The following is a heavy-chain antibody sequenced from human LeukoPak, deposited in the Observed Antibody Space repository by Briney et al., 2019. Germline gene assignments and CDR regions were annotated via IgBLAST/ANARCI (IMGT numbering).Heavy chain of an antibody. CDR1: GGSISGYY. CDR3: ARLRGNYFPDY. D-gene: IGHD4-11*01. V-gene: IGHV4-59*01. J-gene: IGHJ4*02. Sequence: SETLSPTCTVSGGSISGYYWTWIRQPPGKGLEWIGCIYYSGNTNYNPSLKSRVTVSVDTSKNQFSLKLSSVTAADTALYYCARLRGNYFPDYWGQGTLVTVSS. CDR2: IYYSGNT.